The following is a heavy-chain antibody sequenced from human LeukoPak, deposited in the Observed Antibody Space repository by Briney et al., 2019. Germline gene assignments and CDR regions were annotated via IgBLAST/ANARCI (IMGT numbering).Heavy chain of an antibody. Sequence: QTGRSLRLSCAASGFTFSSYGMHWVRQAPGKGLEWVAVISYDGSNKYYADSVKGRFTISRDNSKNTLYLQMNSLRAEDTAVYYCARATGLRFLEWLYPFDYWGQGTLVTVSS. V-gene: IGHV3-30*03. CDR1: GFTFSSYG. D-gene: IGHD3-3*01. CDR2: ISYDGSNK. CDR3: ARATGLRFLEWLYPFDY. J-gene: IGHJ4*02.